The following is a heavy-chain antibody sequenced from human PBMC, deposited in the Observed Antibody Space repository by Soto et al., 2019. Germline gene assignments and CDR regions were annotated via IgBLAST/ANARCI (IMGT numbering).Heavy chain of an antibody. V-gene: IGHV3-9*01. CDR3: AKDRYYDSSGSLPH. J-gene: IGHJ4*02. CDR2: ISWNSGSI. CDR1: GFTFDDYA. Sequence: PGGSLRLSCAASGFTFDDYAMHWVRQAPGKGLEWVSGISWNSGSIGYADSVKGRFTISRDNAKNSLYLQMNSLRAEDTALYYCAKDRYYDSSGSLPHWGQGTLVTVSS. D-gene: IGHD3-22*01.